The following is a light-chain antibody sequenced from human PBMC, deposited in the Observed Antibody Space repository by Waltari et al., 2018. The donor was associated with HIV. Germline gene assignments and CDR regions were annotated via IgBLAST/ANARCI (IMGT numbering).Light chain of an antibody. CDR3: AAWHDSLNGSWV. J-gene: IGLJ3*02. V-gene: IGLV1-44*01. Sequence: QSVLTQPPSASGTPGQRVTISCSGSSSKIGSNTVNWYQQLPGTAPKLLIYSNNRRPSGVPARFSGSKSGTSASLASSGLQSEDEAYYYCAAWHDSLNGSWVFGGGTKLTVL. CDR1: SSKIGSNT. CDR2: SNN.